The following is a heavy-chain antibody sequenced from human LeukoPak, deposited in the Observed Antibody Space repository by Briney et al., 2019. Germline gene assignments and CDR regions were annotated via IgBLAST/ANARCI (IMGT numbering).Heavy chain of an antibody. D-gene: IGHD3-3*01. CDR3: ARDVLEWTSGYYYGMDV. Sequence: SETLSLTCTVSGGSISSYYWSWIRQPPGKRLEWIGYIYYSGSTNYNPSLKSRVTISVDTSKNQFSLKLSSVTAADTAVYYCARDVLEWTSGYYYGMDVWGQGTTVTVSS. CDR2: IYYSGST. J-gene: IGHJ6*02. CDR1: GGSISSYY. V-gene: IGHV4-59*01.